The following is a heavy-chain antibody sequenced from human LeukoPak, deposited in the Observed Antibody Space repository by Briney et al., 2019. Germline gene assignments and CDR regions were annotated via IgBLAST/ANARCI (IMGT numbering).Heavy chain of an antibody. CDR3: AREGSRDHAFDI. V-gene: IGHV3-21*01. Sequence: PGGSLRLSCAASGFTFSSYSMNWVRQAPGKGLEWVSSISSSSSYIYYADSVKGRFTISRDNAKNSLYLQMNSLRAEDTAVYYCAREGSRDHAFDIWGQGTMVTVSS. CDR1: GFTFSSYS. CDR2: ISSSSSYI. D-gene: IGHD2-2*01. J-gene: IGHJ3*02.